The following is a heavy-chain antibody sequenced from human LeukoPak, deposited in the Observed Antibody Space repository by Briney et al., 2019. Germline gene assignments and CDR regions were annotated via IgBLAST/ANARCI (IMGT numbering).Heavy chain of an antibody. CDR2: INPSGGST. V-gene: IGHV1-46*01. D-gene: IGHD3-16*01. J-gene: IGHJ5*02. CDR1: GYTFTSYY. CDR3: ARDKDYVGGGNWFDP. Sequence: ASVKVSCKASGYTFTSYYIHWVRQAPGQGHDWMGIINPSGGSTSYAQKFQGRVTMTRDMSTSTVYMELSSLRSEDTAVYYCARDKDYVGGGNWFDPWGQGTLVTVSS.